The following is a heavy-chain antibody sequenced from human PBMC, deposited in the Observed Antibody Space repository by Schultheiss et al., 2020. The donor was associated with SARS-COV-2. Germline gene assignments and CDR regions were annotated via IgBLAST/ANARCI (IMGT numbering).Heavy chain of an antibody. CDR3: ARMRGGSYFFYYFDY. J-gene: IGHJ4*02. D-gene: IGHD1-26*01. CDR1: GFSLSTSGMC. Sequence: SGPTLVKPTQTLTLTCTFSGFSLSTSGMCVSWIRQPPGKALEWLALIDWDDDKYYSTSLKTRLTISKDTSKNQVVLTMTNMDPVDTATYYCARMRGGSYFFYYFDYWGQGTQVTVSS. V-gene: IGHV2-70*01. CDR2: IDWDDDK.